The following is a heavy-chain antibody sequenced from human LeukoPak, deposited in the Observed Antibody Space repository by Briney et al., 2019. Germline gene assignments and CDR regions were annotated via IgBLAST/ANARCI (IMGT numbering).Heavy chain of an antibody. CDR1: GYTFTSYG. J-gene: IGHJ6*03. CDR2: ISAYNGNT. D-gene: IGHD3/OR15-3a*01. V-gene: IGHV1-18*01. Sequence: GASVKVSCKASGYTFTSYGISWVRQAPGQGLEWMGWISAYNGNTNYAQKLQGRVTMTTDTSTSTAYMELRSLRSDDTAVYYCARVGGDLWTLDYYYYMDVWGKGTTVTVSS. CDR3: ARVGGDLWTLDYYYYMDV.